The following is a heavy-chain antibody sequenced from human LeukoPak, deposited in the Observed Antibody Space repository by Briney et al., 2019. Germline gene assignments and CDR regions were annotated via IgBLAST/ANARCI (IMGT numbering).Heavy chain of an antibody. J-gene: IGHJ3*02. CDR3: ACPRGWHGYGAYDI. Sequence: GGSLRLSCAASGFAFSSYWMSWIRQAPGKGLELVANMNQAGNEKYYVDSVEGRFTISRDNAKSSLYLQMNSLRAEDTAVYYCACPRGWHGYGAYDIWGQGTMVTVSS. CDR2: MNQAGNEK. CDR1: GFAFSSYW. D-gene: IGHD6-19*01. V-gene: IGHV3-7*05.